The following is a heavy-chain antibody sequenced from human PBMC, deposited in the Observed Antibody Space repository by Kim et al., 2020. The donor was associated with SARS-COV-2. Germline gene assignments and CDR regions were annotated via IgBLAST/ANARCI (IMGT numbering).Heavy chain of an antibody. CDR3: ARDSHVTYNWNYDAFDI. D-gene: IGHD1-7*01. V-gene: IGHV6-1*01. Sequence: SQTLSLTCAISGDSVSSNSAAWNWIRQSPSRGLEWLGRTYYRSKWYNDYAVSVKSRITINPDTSKNQFSLQLNSVTPEDTAVYYCARDSHVTYNWNYDAFDIWGQGTMVTVSS. J-gene: IGHJ3*02. CDR2: TYYRSKWYN. CDR1: GDSVSSNSAA.